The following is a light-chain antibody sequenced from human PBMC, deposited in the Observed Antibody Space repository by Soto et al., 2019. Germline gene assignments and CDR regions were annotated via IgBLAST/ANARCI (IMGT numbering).Light chain of an antibody. V-gene: IGKV3-11*01. CDR3: QQRTDRPPWT. Sequence: DIVMTQSPATLSVSPGEGATLSCRASQSIGLAIAWYQHKPGQAPRLLIFDASQRATGIPARFRGSGSGTDFTLSISSLEPEDFAVYYCQQRTDRPPWTFGQGTKVDTK. J-gene: IGKJ1*01. CDR2: DAS. CDR1: QSIGLA.